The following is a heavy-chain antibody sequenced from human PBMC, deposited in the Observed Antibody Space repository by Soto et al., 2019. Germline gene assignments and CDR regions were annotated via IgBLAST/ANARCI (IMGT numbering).Heavy chain of an antibody. D-gene: IGHD6-6*01. CDR1: GGSFSGYY. CDR3: ARERPDGARLDP. J-gene: IGHJ5*02. V-gene: IGHV4-34*01. CDR2: INHSGST. Sequence: PSETLSLTCAVYGGSFSGYYWSWIRQPPGKGLEWIGEINHSGSTNYNPSHKSRVTISVDTSKNQFSLKLSSVTAADTAVYYCARERPDGARLDPWGQGTLVT.